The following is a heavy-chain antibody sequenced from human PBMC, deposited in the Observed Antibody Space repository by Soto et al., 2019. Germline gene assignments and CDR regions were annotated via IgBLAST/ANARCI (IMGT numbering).Heavy chain of an antibody. J-gene: IGHJ5*02. Sequence: SETLSLTCAVYGGSFSGYYWSWIRQPPGKGLEWIGEINHSGSTNYNPSLKSRVTISVDTSKNQFSLKLSSVTAADTAVYYCARVHDFWSGYYRRSNWFDPWGQGTLVT. V-gene: IGHV4-34*01. D-gene: IGHD3-3*01. CDR3: ARVHDFWSGYYRRSNWFDP. CDR1: GGSFSGYY. CDR2: INHSGST.